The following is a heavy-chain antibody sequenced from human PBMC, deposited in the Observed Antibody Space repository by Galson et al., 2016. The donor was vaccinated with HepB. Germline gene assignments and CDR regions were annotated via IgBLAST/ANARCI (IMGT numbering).Heavy chain of an antibody. J-gene: IGHJ5*02. D-gene: IGHD3-10*01. CDR2: MYSGGGT. CDR3: TRVLQWFGERWFDP. V-gene: IGHV3-53*01. CDR1: GFSVSINY. Sequence: SLRLSCEVSGFSVSINYMSWVRQAPGKGLEWVSVMYSGGGTSYADSVKGRFTISSDNSKNTLYLQMNSLRAEDTAVYYCTRVLQWFGERWFDPWGQGTLVTVSS.